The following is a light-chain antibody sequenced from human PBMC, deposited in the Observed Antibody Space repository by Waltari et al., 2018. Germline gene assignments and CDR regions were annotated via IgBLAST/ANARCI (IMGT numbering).Light chain of an antibody. J-gene: IGLJ2*01. CDR3: SSYSRTSTLVV. V-gene: IGLV2-14*03. CDR1: SSDVGGYNY. CDR2: DVS. Sequence: QSALTQPASVSGSPGQSITFSCTGDSSDVGGYNYVSWYQQQTGKAPRLMIYDVSIRPSGVSNRFSGSKSGNTASLTISGLQAEDEADYYCSSYSRTSTLVVFGGGTKLAVL.